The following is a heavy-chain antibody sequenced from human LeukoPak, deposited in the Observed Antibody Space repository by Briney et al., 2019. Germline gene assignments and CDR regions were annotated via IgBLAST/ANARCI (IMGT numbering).Heavy chain of an antibody. V-gene: IGHV3-23*01. D-gene: IGHD3-16*01. CDR1: GFTFSSYA. CDR3: AKDLGGLYYYYYGMDV. J-gene: IGHJ6*02. CDR2: ISGSGGST. Sequence: GGSLRLSCAASGFTFSSYAMSWVRQAPGKGLEWVSAISGSGGSTYYADSVKGRFTISRDNSKNTLYLQMSSLRAEDTAVYYCAKDLGGLYYYYYGMDVWGQGTTVTVSS.